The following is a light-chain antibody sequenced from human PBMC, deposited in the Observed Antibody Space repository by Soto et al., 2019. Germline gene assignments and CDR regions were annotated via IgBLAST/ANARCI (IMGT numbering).Light chain of an antibody. CDR3: QQYNEWPGCT. CDR2: GVH. Sequence: EIVMTQSPATLSVSPGERATLSCRASQRISNNLAWYQQKPGQAPRLLIYGVHSRATGVPARFSGSGSGTEFTLTISSLQSEDFAVYYCQQYNEWPGCTFGQGTKLEI. J-gene: IGKJ2*02. CDR1: QRISNN. V-gene: IGKV3-15*01.